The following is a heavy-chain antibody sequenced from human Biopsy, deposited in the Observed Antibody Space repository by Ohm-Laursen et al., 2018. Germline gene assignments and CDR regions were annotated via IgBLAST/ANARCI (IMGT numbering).Heavy chain of an antibody. CDR1: GFSISSGHY. Sequence: PSQTLSLTWAVFGFSISSGHYWAWIRQPPGKGLEWIGTISHSGNTYYNPSLKTRVTMSLDTSKNQFSLRLSSVTAVDTAIYYCARKIVRSSGSSNYFDYWGQGTLVTVSS. J-gene: IGHJ4*02. V-gene: IGHV4-38-2*01. CDR2: ISHSGNT. D-gene: IGHD3-22*01. CDR3: ARKIVRSSGSSNYFDY.